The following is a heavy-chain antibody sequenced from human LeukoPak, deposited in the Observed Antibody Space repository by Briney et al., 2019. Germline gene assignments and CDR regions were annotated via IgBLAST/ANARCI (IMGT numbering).Heavy chain of an antibody. Sequence: QPGGSLRLSCAASGFTFSSYAMSWVRQAPGKGLEWVSAISGSTGSTYYADSVKGRFTVSRDNSKNTLYLHMNSLRAEDTAVYYCSVRGVVEDTWFDPWGQGTLVTVSS. V-gene: IGHV3-23*01. CDR3: SVRGVVEDTWFDP. CDR2: ISGSTGST. CDR1: GFTFSSYA. D-gene: IGHD3-10*01. J-gene: IGHJ5*02.